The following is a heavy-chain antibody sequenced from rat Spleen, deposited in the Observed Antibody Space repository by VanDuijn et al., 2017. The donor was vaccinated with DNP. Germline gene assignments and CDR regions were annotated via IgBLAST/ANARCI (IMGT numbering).Heavy chain of an antibody. CDR2: IGYDGRNT. D-gene: IGHD4-4*01. Sequence: EVQLVESGGDLVQPGRSLKLSCAASGFTFSDYNMVWVRQATKKGLEWVASIGYDGRNTYSADSVRGRFTCSRSNAKKTVYLQMNTLRSEDTATYYCARDREFGVPWYYGMDAWGQGTSVTVSS. J-gene: IGHJ4*01. V-gene: IGHV5-7*01. CDR1: GFTFSDYN. CDR3: ARDREFGVPWYYGMDA.